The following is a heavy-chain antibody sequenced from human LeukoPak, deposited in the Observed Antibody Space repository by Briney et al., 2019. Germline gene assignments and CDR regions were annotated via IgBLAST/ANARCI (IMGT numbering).Heavy chain of an antibody. CDR2: ISYDGSDK. Sequence: GGSLRLSCAASGFTFSSYAMHWVRQAPGKGLEWVAVISYDGSDKYYADSVKGRFTISRDNSKNTLYLQMNSLRAEDTAVYSCARGGNYYDTGGYYYEYSDYWGQGTLVTVSS. D-gene: IGHD3-22*01. J-gene: IGHJ4*02. CDR1: GFTFSSYA. V-gene: IGHV3-30-3*01. CDR3: ARGGNYYDTGGYYYEYSDY.